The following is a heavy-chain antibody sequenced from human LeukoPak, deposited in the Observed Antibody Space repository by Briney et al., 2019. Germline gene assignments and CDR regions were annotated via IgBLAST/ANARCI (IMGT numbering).Heavy chain of an antibody. CDR2: INPNSGGT. V-gene: IGHV1-2*02. D-gene: IGHD2-8*01. J-gene: IGHJ6*03. CDR3: ARSEIGNGYYYMDV. Sequence: ASVKVSCKASGYTFTGYYMHWVRQAPGQGLEWMGWINPNSGGTNYAQKFQGRVTMTRDTSISTAYMELSRPRSDDTAVYYCARSEIGNGYYYMDVWGKGTTVTVSS. CDR1: GYTFTGYY.